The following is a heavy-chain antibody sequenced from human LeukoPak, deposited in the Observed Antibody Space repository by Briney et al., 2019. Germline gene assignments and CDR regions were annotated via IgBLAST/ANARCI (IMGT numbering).Heavy chain of an antibody. D-gene: IGHD2-15*01. V-gene: IGHV3-30*01. CDR1: GFSFRYYA. J-gene: IGHJ4*02. Sequence: AGGSLRLSCAASGFSFRYYAMHWVRQAPGKGLEWVAVISNNGTNKYYADSVKGRFTISRDNSKNTLYLQMNSLRAEDTAVYYCARSTGDCSGGTCYSDFDCWGQGTLVTVSS. CDR3: ARSTGDCSGGTCYSDFDC. CDR2: ISNNGTNK.